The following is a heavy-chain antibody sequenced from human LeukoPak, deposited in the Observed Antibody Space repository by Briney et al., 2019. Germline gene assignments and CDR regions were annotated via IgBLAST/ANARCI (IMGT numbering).Heavy chain of an antibody. V-gene: IGHV4-4*07. CDR3: ASSNFGVGPPVH. CDR2: IYTSGST. D-gene: IGHD3-3*01. CDR1: GGSISSYY. J-gene: IGHJ4*02. Sequence: SETLSVTCTVSGGSISSYYWSWIRQPAGKGLEWIGRIYTSGSTTYNPSLKSRVTMSVDTSKNQFSLKLSSVTAADTAVYYCASSNFGVGPPVHWGQGTLVTVSS.